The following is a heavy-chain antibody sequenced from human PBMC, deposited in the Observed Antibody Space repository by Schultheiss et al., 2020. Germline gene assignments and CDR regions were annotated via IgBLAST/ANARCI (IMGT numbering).Heavy chain of an antibody. CDR1: GGSISSSSYY. Sequence: SETLSLTCTVSGGSISSSSYYWSWIRQPPGKGLEWIGEINHSGSTNYNPSLKSRVTISVDTSKNQFSLKLSSVTAADTAVYYCARGLSRELLRYWGQGTLVTVSS. D-gene: IGHD1-26*01. J-gene: IGHJ4*02. CDR3: ARGLSRELLRY. CDR2: INHSGST. V-gene: IGHV4-39*07.